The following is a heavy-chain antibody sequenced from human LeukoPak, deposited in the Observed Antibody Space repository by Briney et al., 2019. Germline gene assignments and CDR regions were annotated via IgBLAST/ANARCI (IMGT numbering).Heavy chain of an antibody. CDR3: ARRPTGDPKFDY. Sequence: PSETLSLTCTVSGGSISSYYWSWIRQPPGKGLEWIGYIYSSGSTYYNPPLKGRVTISVDTSKNRFSLKLSTVTAADTAVYYCARRPTGDPKFDYWGQGTLVTVSS. CDR2: IYSSGST. V-gene: IGHV4-59*08. CDR1: GGSISSYY. J-gene: IGHJ4*02. D-gene: IGHD7-27*01.